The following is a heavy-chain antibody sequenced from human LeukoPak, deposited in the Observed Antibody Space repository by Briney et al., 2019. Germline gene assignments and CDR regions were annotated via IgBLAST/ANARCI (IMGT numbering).Heavy chain of an antibody. CDR1: GFTFSSYY. CDR2: ISGSGGST. CDR3: AKGGGTTMVRGVIPYYYMDV. D-gene: IGHD3-10*01. V-gene: IGHV3-23*01. J-gene: IGHJ6*03. Sequence: GGSLRLSCAASGFTFSSYYMSWVRQAPGKGLEWVSAISGSGGSTYYADSVKGRFTISRDNSKNTLYLQMNSLRAEDTAVYYCAKGGGTTMVRGVIPYYYMDVWGKGTTVTVSS.